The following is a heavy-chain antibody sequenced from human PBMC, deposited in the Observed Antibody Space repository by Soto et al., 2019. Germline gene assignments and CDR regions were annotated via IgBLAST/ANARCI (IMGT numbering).Heavy chain of an antibody. CDR1: GGTFSSYA. D-gene: IGHD2-8*01. J-gene: IGHJ4*02. CDR2: IIPIFGTA. CDR3: ARDPCTNGVCYEDLDY. V-gene: IGHV1-69*13. Sequence: SVKVSCKASGGTFSSYAISWVRQAPGQGLEWMGGIIPIFGTANYAQKFQGRVTITADESTSTAYMELSSLRSEDTAVYYCARDPCTNGVCYEDLDYWGQGTLVTVSS.